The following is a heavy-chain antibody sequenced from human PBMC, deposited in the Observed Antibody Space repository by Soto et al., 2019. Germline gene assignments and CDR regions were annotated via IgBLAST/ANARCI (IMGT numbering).Heavy chain of an antibody. CDR3: ARLGWGNGDSDY. CDR1: GGSIRKSNYF. J-gene: IGHJ4*02. V-gene: IGHV4-39*01. D-gene: IGHD2-21*01. Sequence: PSETLSLTCTVSGGSIRKSNYFWGWIRQPPGKGLEWIGSILYTGTTSYNSSLKSRLNISVDTSKNEFSLKLNSVTAADTAVYFCARLGWGNGDSDYWGQGTLVTVSS. CDR2: ILYTGTT.